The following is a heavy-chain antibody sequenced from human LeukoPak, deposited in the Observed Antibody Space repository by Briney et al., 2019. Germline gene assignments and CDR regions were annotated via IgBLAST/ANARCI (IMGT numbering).Heavy chain of an antibody. J-gene: IGHJ4*02. Sequence: PSETLSLTCTVSGVSIGTSTHYWAWIRQPPGKGLEWIASMFYGGSTYYNASLRSRVSLSVDTPRNQFSLKLTSVTASDTAIFYCVRQGGWGGAASLIDFWGQGTLVTVSS. CDR3: VRQGGWGGAASLIDF. CDR1: GVSIGTSTHY. D-gene: IGHD2-15*01. V-gene: IGHV4-39*01. CDR2: MFYGGST.